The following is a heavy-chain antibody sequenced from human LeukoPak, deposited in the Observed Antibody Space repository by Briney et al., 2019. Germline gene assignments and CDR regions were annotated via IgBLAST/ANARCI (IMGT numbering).Heavy chain of an antibody. CDR1: GLTFSNYA. CDR3: AKEDLYYDILTGYYTTPYSFDS. J-gene: IGHJ4*02. Sequence: PGGSLRLSCAASGLTFSNYAMSWVRQAPGKGLEWVSAISGSGGGTYNAASVKGRFTISRDNSRNTLFLQMNSLRAEDTAVYYCAKEDLYYDILTGYYTTPYSFDSWGQGTLVTVSS. V-gene: IGHV3-23*01. CDR2: ISGSGGGT. D-gene: IGHD3-9*01.